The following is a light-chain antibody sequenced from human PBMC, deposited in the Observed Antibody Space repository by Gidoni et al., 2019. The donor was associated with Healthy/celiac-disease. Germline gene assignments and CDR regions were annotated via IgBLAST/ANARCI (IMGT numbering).Light chain of an antibody. J-gene: IGKJ3*01. Sequence: DIVMTQFPLSLPVTPGEPASISCRSSQSLLHSNGYNYLDWYLQKPGQPPQLLIYLGSNRASGVPDRLSGSGSGTDFTLKISKVEAEDVGVYYCMQALQTPRTFGPGTKVDIK. V-gene: IGKV2-28*01. CDR3: MQALQTPRT. CDR1: QSLLHSNGYNY. CDR2: LGS.